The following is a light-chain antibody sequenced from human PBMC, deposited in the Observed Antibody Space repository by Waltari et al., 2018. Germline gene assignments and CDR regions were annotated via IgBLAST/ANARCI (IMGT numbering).Light chain of an antibody. CDR2: GAS. Sequence: EIELTQSPGTLSLSPGERATLSCRASQSVAGSYLAWYRHKPGQVPRLLIYGASIRATGIPDRFSGSGSGTGFTLTISRLEPEDFAVYYCQQYGGSPYTFGQGTKLEIK. CDR1: QSVAGSY. V-gene: IGKV3-20*01. J-gene: IGKJ2*01. CDR3: QQYGGSPYT.